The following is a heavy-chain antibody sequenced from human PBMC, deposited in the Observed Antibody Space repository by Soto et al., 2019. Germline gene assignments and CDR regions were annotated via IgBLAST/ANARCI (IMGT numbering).Heavy chain of an antibody. CDR3: AKDRGRYPYTGMDV. CDR2: ISYDGSHK. J-gene: IGHJ6*02. CDR1: GFTFSNFG. V-gene: IGHV3-30*18. Sequence: QVQLVESGGGVVQPGRSLRLSCAASGFTFSNFGMHWVRQAPGKGLQWVALISYDGSHKFYVDSVKGRFTISRDDSKTTLFLQMNSLRADDTAVYFCAKDRGRYPYTGMDVWGQGTTVTVSS. D-gene: IGHD3-16*02.